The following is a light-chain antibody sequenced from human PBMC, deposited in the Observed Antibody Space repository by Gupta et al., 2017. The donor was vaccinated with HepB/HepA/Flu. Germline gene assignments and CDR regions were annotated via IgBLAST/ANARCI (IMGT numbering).Light chain of an antibody. CDR2: STN. CDR3: VLYMGSGIWV. J-gene: IGLJ3*02. Sequence: QTAATQQPSFSVSPGRTVTLTCGLSSGSVSTSYYPSWYQQTPGQPPRTLIYSTNTRSSGVPDRFSGSILGNKAALTVTGAQADDESDYYCVLYMGSGIWVFGGGTKLTVL. V-gene: IGLV8-61*01. CDR1: SGSVSTSYY.